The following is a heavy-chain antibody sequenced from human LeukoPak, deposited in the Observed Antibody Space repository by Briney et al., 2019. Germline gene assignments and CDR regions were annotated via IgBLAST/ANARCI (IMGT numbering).Heavy chain of an antibody. CDR2: VSSSGSTI. CDR1: GFTFSSYE. D-gene: IGHD3-22*01. CDR3: ARGWDYYDSSGYYY. J-gene: IGHJ4*02. V-gene: IGHV3-48*03. Sequence: GGSLRLSCAASGFTFSSYEMNWVRQAPGKGLEWVSYVSSSGSTIYYADSVKGRFTISRDNAKNSLYLQMNSLRAEDTAVYYCARGWDYYDSSGYYYWGQGTLVTVSS.